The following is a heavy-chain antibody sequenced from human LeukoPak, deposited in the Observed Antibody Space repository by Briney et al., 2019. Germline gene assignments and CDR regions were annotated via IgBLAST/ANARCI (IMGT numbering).Heavy chain of an antibody. CDR3: ARHSFPDYYDSSGYPNWFDP. J-gene: IGHJ5*02. CDR2: IYYSGST. Sequence: SETLSPICTVSGRSISTNNYYCAWIRQPPGKGLERFGSIYYSGSTDYDPSLRSRVTISIDTSKNQFSLKLSSVTAADTTVYYCARHSFPDYYDSSGYPNWFDPWGQGTLVTVSS. D-gene: IGHD3-22*01. V-gene: IGHV4-39*01. CDR1: GRSISTNNYY.